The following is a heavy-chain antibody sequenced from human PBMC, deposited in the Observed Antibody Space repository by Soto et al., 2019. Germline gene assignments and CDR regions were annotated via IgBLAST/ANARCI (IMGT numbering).Heavy chain of an antibody. CDR3: ARGTTSYYYGSGSYLTPGLKRWFDP. CDR2: INHSGST. CDR1: GGSFSGYY. J-gene: IGHJ5*02. V-gene: IGHV4-34*01. Sequence: QVQLQQWGAGLLKPSETLSLTCAVYGGSFSGYYWSWIRQPPGKGLEWIGEINHSGSTNYNPSLKSRVTISVDTSKNQFSLKLSSVTAADTAVYYCARGTTSYYYGSGSYLTPGLKRWFDPWGQGTLVTVSS. D-gene: IGHD3-10*01.